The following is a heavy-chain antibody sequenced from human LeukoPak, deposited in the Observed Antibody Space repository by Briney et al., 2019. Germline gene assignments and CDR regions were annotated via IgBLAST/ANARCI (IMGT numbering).Heavy chain of an antibody. V-gene: IGHV4-30-2*01. CDR3: ARGAYGDYGSYFDY. D-gene: IGHD4-17*01. CDR1: GGSISSGGYY. J-gene: IGHJ4*02. Sequence: SETLSLTCTVSGGSISSGGYYWSWIRQPPGKGLEWIGYIYHSGSTYYNPSLKSRVTISVDRSKNQFSLKLSSVTAADTAVYYCARGAYGDYGSYFDYWGQGTLVTVSS. CDR2: IYHSGST.